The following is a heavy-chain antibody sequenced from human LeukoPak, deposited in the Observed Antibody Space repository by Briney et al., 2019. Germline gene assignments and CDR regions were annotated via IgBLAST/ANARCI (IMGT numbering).Heavy chain of an antibody. D-gene: IGHD5-12*01. J-gene: IGHJ4*02. V-gene: IGHV4-38-2*02. Sequence: SETLSLTCTVSGYSISSGYYWGWIRQPPGKGLEWIGSIYHSGSTYYNPSLKSRVTISVDTSKNQFSLKLSSVTAADTAVYYCARRRNSGYTYWGQGTLVTVSS. CDR3: ARRRNSGYTY. CDR1: GYSISSGYY. CDR2: IYHSGST.